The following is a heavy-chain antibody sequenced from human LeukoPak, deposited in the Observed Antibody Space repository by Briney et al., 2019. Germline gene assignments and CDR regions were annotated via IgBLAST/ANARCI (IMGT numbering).Heavy chain of an antibody. D-gene: IGHD4-17*01. CDR3: ARGVTNKFSFWFDP. J-gene: IGHJ5*02. CDR2: IYYSGST. V-gene: IGHV4-59*01. CDR1: GGSISSYY. Sequence: SETLSLTCTVSGGSISSYYWSWIRQPPGKGLEWIGYIYYSGSTNYNSSLKSRVTISVDTSKNQFSLKLSSVTAADTAVYYCARGVTNKFSFWFDPWGQGTLVTVSS.